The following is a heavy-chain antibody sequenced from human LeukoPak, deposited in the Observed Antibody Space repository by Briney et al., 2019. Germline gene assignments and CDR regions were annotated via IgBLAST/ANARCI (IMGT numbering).Heavy chain of an antibody. V-gene: IGHV1-69-2*01. D-gene: IGHD3-10*01. CDR2: VDPEDGET. CDR3: ATDRGSGGAFDI. Sequence: ASVKISCKVSGYTFTDYYMHWVQQAPGKGLEWMGLVDPEDGETIYAEKFQGRVTITADMSTDTAYMELSSLRSEDTAVYYCATDRGSGGAFDIWGQGTMVTVSS. J-gene: IGHJ3*02. CDR1: GYTFTDYY.